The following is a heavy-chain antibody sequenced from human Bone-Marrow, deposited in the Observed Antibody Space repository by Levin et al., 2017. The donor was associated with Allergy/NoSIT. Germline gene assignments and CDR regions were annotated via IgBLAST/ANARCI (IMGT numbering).Heavy chain of an antibody. CDR2: ISSDGSNT. V-gene: IGHV3-74*01. J-gene: IGHJ4*02. Sequence: PGGSLRLSCAASGFSFSSYWMHWVRQAPGKGLVWVSHISSDGSNTGYADSVKGRFTISRDNAKNTLYLQMNSLRDDDTAVYYCARDKASHFDYWGQGTLVTVSS. CDR3: ARDKASHFDY. CDR1: GFSFSSYW. D-gene: IGHD2-21*01.